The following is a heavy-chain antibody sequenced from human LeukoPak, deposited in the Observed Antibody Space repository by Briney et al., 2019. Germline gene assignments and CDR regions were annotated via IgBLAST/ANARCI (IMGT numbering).Heavy chain of an antibody. D-gene: IGHD6-13*01. CDR2: IHHSGTA. J-gene: IGHJ4*02. CDR1: GASISTINW. V-gene: IGHV4-4*02. CDR3: ASVSNCWYSLDH. Sequence: SPTLSLTRAVSGASISTINWWTWVRQPPGKGLEWIGDIHHSGTANYNPSLKSRVTISLDKSTNQFSLKLSSMTAADTALYFGASVSNCWYSLDHWGQGAPVTVAS.